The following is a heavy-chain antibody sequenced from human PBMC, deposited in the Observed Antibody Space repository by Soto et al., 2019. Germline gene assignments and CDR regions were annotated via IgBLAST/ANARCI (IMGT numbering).Heavy chain of an antibody. J-gene: IGHJ1*01. CDR3: ARVGSRDAYNYVLDH. CDR1: GRIFSSFP. D-gene: IGHD5-18*01. CDR2: VISASGSV. V-gene: IGHV1-69*06. Sequence: QVQVVQSGAEVKKPGSSVKISCKASGRIFSSFPTSWVRQVPGQGLEWMGGVISASGSVTYAPKFQGRVTITAVNSAGIGYMELTSVTSEDTAIYYCARVGSRDAYNYVLDHWGPGTMVTVSS.